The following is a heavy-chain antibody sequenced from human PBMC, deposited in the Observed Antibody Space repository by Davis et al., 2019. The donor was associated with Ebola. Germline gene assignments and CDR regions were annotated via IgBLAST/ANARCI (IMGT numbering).Heavy chain of an antibody. D-gene: IGHD3-10*01. CDR2: ISSSSSTT. Sequence: PGGSLRLSCAASGFTFSSYSMNWVRQAPGKGLEWVSYISSSSSTTYYADSVKGRFTISRDNSKNTQYLQMNSLRAEDTAVYYCARDTYYYGSGSYMYGMDVWGKGTTVTVSS. V-gene: IGHV3-48*01. J-gene: IGHJ6*04. CDR3: ARDTYYYGSGSYMYGMDV. CDR1: GFTFSSYS.